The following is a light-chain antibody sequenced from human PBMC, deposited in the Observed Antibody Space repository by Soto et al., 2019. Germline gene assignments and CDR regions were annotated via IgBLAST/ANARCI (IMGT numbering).Light chain of an antibody. CDR3: SSYTTSSTVV. J-gene: IGLJ2*01. CDR1: STDVGAYNY. CDR2: EVS. V-gene: IGLV2-14*01. Sequence: QSALTQPASVSGSPGQSITISCTGTSTDVGAYNYVSWYQQYPGKAPELMIYEVSNRPSGVSHRFSGSKSANSASLTISGLQAEDEADYYCSSYTTSSTVVFGGGTQLTVL.